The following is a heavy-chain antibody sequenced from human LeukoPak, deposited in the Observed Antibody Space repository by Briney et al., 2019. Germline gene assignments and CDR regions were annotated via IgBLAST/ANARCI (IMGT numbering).Heavy chain of an antibody. CDR2: IYTSGST. J-gene: IGHJ6*03. Sequence: SSETLSLTCTVSGNSISSGDNYWSWIRQPAGKGLEWIGRIYTSGSTNYNPSLKSRVTISVDTSKNQFSLKLSSVTAADTAVYYCAREIPVCSGGSCYGNYYYYYYMDVWGKGTTVTISS. V-gene: IGHV4-61*02. CDR1: GNSISSGDNY. CDR3: AREIPVCSGGSCYGNYYYYYYMDV. D-gene: IGHD2-15*01.